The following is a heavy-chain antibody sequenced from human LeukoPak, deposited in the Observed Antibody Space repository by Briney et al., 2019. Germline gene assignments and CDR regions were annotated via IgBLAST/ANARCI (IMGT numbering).Heavy chain of an antibody. CDR3: AKEVVSRISSWYYFDY. CDR1: GDSVSSNSAA. CDR2: TYYRSKWYN. V-gene: IGHV6-1*01. J-gene: IGHJ4*02. Sequence: SQTLSLTCAISGDSVSSNSAAWNWLRQSPSRGLEWLGRTYYRSKWYNDYAVSVKSRVTINPDTSKNQFSLQLNSVTTEDTAIYYCAKEVVSRISSWYYFDYWGQGTLITVSS. D-gene: IGHD6-13*01.